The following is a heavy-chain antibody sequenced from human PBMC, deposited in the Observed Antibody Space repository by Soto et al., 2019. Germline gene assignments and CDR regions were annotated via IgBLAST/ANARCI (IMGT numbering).Heavy chain of an antibody. D-gene: IGHD3-10*01. V-gene: IGHV5-51*01. Sequence: GESLKISCKGSGYSFTSYWIGWVRQMPGKGLEWMGIIYPGDSDTRYSPSFQGQVTISADKSISTAYLQWSSLKASDTAMYYCARVTDQITMVRGVIIEGAPDYWGQGTLVTVSS. CDR1: GYSFTSYW. CDR2: IYPGDSDT. CDR3: ARVTDQITMVRGVIIEGAPDY. J-gene: IGHJ4*02.